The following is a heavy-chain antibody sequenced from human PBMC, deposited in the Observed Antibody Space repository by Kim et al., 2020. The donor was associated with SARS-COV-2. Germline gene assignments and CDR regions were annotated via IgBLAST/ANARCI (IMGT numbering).Heavy chain of an antibody. Sequence: SETLSLTCTVSGGSINSFYWSWTRQPPGKGLEWIGYISYIGYTNYNPSLKSRVTISVDTSKNQFSLKLSSVTAADTAVYYCARASGTVTTFYYHGMDVWG. CDR3: ARASGTVTTFYYHGMDV. D-gene: IGHD4-4*01. J-gene: IGHJ6*01. CDR2: ISYIGYT. V-gene: IGHV4-59*01. CDR1: GGSINSFY.